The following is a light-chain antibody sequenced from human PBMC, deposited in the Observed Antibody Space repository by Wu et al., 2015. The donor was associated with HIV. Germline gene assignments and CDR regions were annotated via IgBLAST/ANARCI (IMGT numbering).Light chain of an antibody. Sequence: DIQMTQSPSSLSTSVGDRITITCRASQSISSFLNWYQQKPGKAPKFLIYGASSLQSGVPSRYSGSGSGTDFTLTISSLQPEDFATYYCQQSYSTPRTFGGGTKVEIK. CDR1: QSISSF. CDR3: QQSYSTPRT. J-gene: IGKJ4*01. V-gene: IGKV1-39*01. CDR2: GAS.